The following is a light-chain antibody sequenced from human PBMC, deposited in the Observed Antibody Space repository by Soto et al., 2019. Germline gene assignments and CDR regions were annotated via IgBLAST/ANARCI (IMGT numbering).Light chain of an antibody. CDR3: QQYGTYWT. CDR1: QRVSSSY. J-gene: IGKJ1*01. CDR2: RAS. V-gene: IGKV3-20*01. Sequence: ELVLTQSPGTLSLSPGERATLSCRASQRVSSSYLAWYQQKPGQAPRLLIYRASSRATGIPDRFSGSGSGTDFTLTISRLEPEDFAVYYCQQYGTYWTFGQGTKVEIK.